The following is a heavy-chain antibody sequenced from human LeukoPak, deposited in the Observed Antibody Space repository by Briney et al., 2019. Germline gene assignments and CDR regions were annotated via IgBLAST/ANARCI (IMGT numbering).Heavy chain of an antibody. V-gene: IGHV3-48*01. CDR3: ARDFHRRLYDSSGYYLY. CDR1: GFTFSSYS. CDR2: ISSSSSTI. D-gene: IGHD3-22*01. J-gene: IGHJ4*02. Sequence: GGSLRLSCAASGFTFSSYSMNWVRQAPGKGLEWVSYISSSSSTIYYADSVKGRSTISRDNAKNSLYLQMNSLRAEDTAVYYCARDFHRRLYDSSGYYLYWGQGSLVTVSS.